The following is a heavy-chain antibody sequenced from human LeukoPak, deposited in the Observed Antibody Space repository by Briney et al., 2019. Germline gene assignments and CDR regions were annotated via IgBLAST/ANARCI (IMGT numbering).Heavy chain of an antibody. CDR2: ISYDGSNK. CDR3: ARGEIQYSYVTGALAFDI. CDR1: GFTFTSNG. D-gene: IGHD5-18*01. Sequence: PGGSLRLSCEVSGFTFTSNGMYWVRQAPGKGLEWVAVISYDGSNKYYADSVKGRFTISRDNSKNTLYLQMNSLRAEDTAVYYCARGEIQYSYVTGALAFDIWGQGTMVTVSS. V-gene: IGHV3-30*03. J-gene: IGHJ3*02.